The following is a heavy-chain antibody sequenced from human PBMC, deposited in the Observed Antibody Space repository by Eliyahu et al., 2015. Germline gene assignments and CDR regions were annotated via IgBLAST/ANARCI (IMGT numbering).Heavy chain of an antibody. D-gene: IGHD6-13*01. CDR2: IWYDGSNK. J-gene: IGHJ4*02. V-gene: IGHV3-33*01. CDR1: GFTFSSXG. Sequence: QVQLVESGGGVVQPGRSLRLSXXASGFTFSSXGMHWVRQAPGKGLEWVAVIWYDGSNKYYADSVKGRFTISRDNSKNTLYLQMNSLRAEDTAVYYCARDWGSSWPLFFDYWGQGTLVTVSS. CDR3: ARDWGSSWPLFFDY.